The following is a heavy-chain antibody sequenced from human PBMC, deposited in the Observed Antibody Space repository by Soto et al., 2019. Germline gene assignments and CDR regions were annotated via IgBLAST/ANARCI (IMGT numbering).Heavy chain of an antibody. Sequence: QVQLVEXGGGVVXXXXSLRXSCVVXGLTFRDSGMHWVRQAPGXGXXXVAVISFDGSERHYRDSVKGRFSISXDXSRXXXXXXXXXXXXDDSAVYYCANGKDGVRYYYGMDVWGQGSTVT. CDR1: GLTFRDSG. J-gene: IGHJ6*02. CDR2: ISFDGSER. CDR3: ANGKDGVRYYYGMDV. V-gene: IGHV3-30*03. D-gene: IGHD3-10*01.